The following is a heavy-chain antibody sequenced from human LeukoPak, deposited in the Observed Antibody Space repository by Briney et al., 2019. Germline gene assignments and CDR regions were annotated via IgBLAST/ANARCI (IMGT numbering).Heavy chain of an antibody. CDR1: GGFISSYY. D-gene: IGHD3-16*02. CDR3: ARGLITFGGVIDNFDF. CDR2: IYNSGTG. V-gene: IGHV4-59*08. J-gene: IGHJ4*02. Sequence: SETLSLTCTVSGGFISSYYWNWIRQPPGKGLEWIGYIYNSGTGNYSPSLKSRVTISVDTSKNQFSLKLNSVTAADTAVYYCARGLITFGGVIDNFDFWGQGALVTASS.